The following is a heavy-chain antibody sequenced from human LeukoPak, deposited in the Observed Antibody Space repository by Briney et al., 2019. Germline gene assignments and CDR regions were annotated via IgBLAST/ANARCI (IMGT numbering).Heavy chain of an antibody. CDR1: GFTFSRYA. Sequence: GGSLRLSCGASGFTFSRYAMSWVRQAPGKGLQWVSEIGGSGGAIYYADSVKGRFTISRDNSKNTLFLEMNSLRAEDTAVYYCARYSKAAEYFQHWGQGTLVTVSS. CDR2: IGGSGGAI. D-gene: IGHD1-26*01. J-gene: IGHJ1*01. V-gene: IGHV3-23*01. CDR3: ARYSKAAEYFQH.